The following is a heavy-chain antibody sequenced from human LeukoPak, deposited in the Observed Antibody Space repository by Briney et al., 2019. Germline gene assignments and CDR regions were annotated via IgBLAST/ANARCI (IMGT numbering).Heavy chain of an antibody. J-gene: IGHJ4*02. Sequence: GGSLRLSCAASGFTFSSYAMSWVRQAPGKGLEWVSAISGSGGSTYYADSVKGRFTISRDNSKNTLYLQMNSLRAEDTAVYYCAKDLEHSSGWYVPSPFDYWGQGTLVTVSS. D-gene: IGHD6-19*01. CDR1: GFTFSSYA. CDR3: AKDLEHSSGWYVPSPFDY. CDR2: ISGSGGST. V-gene: IGHV3-23*01.